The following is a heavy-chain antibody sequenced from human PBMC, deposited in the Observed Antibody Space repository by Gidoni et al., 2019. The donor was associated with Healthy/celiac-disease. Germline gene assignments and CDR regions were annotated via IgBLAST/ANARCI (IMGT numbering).Heavy chain of an antibody. D-gene: IGHD3-22*01. CDR3: AKEDYDSSGYYYGQLDY. CDR2: ISWNSGSI. CDR1: GFTFDAFA. Sequence: EVQLVESGGGLVQPGRSLRLSCAASGFTFDAFAMHWVRQAPGKGLEWVSGISWNSGSIGYADSVKGRFTISRDNAKNSLYLQMNSLRAEDTALYYCAKEDYDSSGYYYGQLDYWGQGTLVTVSS. J-gene: IGHJ4*02. V-gene: IGHV3-9*01.